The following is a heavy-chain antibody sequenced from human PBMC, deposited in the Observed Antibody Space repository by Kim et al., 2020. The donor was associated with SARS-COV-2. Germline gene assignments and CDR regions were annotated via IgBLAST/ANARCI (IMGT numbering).Heavy chain of an antibody. D-gene: IGHD4-4*01. CDR3: ARADYSEGWPLPFVDY. J-gene: IGHJ4*02. Sequence: QKFQGRVTITRDTSASTSYMELTSLASEDTAVYYCARADYSEGWPLPFVDYWGQGTPVTVSS. V-gene: IGHV1-3*01.